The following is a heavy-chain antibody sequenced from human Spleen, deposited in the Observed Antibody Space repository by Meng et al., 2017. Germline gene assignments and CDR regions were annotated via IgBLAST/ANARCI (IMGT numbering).Heavy chain of an antibody. CDR1: GGSFSDYY. D-gene: IGHD4-11*01. CDR3: ARGPTTMAHDFDY. CDR2: INHSGST. Sequence: QGTLPQGGEGLLKPSAPLSLTFVVSGGSFSDYYWSWIRQPPGKGLEWIGEINHSGSTNYNPSLESRATISVDTSQNNLSLKLSSVTAADSAVYYCARGPTTMAHDFDYWGQGTLVTVSS. J-gene: IGHJ4*02. V-gene: IGHV4-34*01.